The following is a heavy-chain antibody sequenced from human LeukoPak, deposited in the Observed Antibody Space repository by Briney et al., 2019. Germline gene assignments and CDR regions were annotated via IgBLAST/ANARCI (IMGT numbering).Heavy chain of an antibody. J-gene: IGHJ3*02. D-gene: IGHD3-22*01. V-gene: IGHV3-7*01. CDR3: ARDRSPFYDSTGRHAFDI. CDR1: GFPFSNYW. CDR2: INQDGSEK. Sequence: GGSLRLSCAASGFPFSNYWMTWVRQAPGKGLEWVANINQDGSEKNYVDSVKGRFTISKDNAKNSLYLQMNSLRAEDTAVYYCARDRSPFYDSTGRHAFDIWGQGTMVTVSS.